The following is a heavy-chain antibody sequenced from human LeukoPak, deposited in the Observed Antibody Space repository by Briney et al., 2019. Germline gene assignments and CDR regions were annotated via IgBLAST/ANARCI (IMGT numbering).Heavy chain of an antibody. Sequence: ASETLSLTCAVYGGSFSGYYWSWIRQPPGKGLEWIGEINHSGSTNYNPSLKSRVTISVDTSKNQFSLKLSSVTAADTAVYYCARRYPPYDYWGQGTLVTVSS. J-gene: IGHJ4*02. CDR2: INHSGST. V-gene: IGHV4-34*01. CDR1: GGSFSGYY. D-gene: IGHD2-2*02. CDR3: ARRYPPYDY.